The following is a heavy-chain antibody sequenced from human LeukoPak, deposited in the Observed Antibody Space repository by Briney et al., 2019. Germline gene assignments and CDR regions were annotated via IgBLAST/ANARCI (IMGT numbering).Heavy chain of an antibody. D-gene: IGHD6-19*01. J-gene: IGHJ4*02. CDR3: ATVSRSSGRGYFDY. CDR1: GFPFSNYW. Sequence: GGSLRLSCAASGFPFSNYWMQWVRQAPGKGLVWVSRMNSDGSSTSYADSVKGRFTISRDNAKNTLYLQMNSLRAEDAAVYYCATVSRSSGRGYFDYWGPGTLVTVSS. V-gene: IGHV3-74*01. CDR2: MNSDGSST.